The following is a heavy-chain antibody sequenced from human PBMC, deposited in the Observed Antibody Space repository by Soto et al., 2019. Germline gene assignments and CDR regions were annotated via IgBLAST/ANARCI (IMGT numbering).Heavy chain of an antibody. CDR1: GGTFSSYA. V-gene: IGHV1-69*13. J-gene: IGHJ6*02. CDR3: ASRRNTIFGVYQSMDV. D-gene: IGHD3-3*01. Sequence: SVKVSCKASGGTFSSYAISWVRQAPGQGLEWMGGIIPIFGTTNYAQKFQGRVTITADESTSTAYMELSSLRSEDTAVYYCASRRNTIFGVYQSMDVWGQGTTVTVSS. CDR2: IIPIFGTT.